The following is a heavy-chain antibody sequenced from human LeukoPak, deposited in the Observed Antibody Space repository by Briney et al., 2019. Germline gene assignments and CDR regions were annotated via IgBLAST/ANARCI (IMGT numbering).Heavy chain of an antibody. J-gene: IGHJ3*02. CDR3: ARELGSNYDILTGIPDAFDI. CDR2: VNPSGGST. Sequence: ASVKVSCKASGYTFTSYYMLWVRQAPGQGLEWMGIVNPSGGSTSYAQKFQGRVTMTRDTSTSTVYMELSSLRSEDTAVYYCARELGSNYDILTGIPDAFDIWGQGTMVTVSS. V-gene: IGHV1-46*01. CDR1: GYTFTSYY. D-gene: IGHD3-9*01.